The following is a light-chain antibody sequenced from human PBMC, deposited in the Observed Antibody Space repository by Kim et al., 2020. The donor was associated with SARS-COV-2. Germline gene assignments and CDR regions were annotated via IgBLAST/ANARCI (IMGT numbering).Light chain of an antibody. CDR1: SSNIGNNY. CDR2: DNN. V-gene: IGLV1-51*01. CDR3: GTWDSSLSAVV. J-gene: IGLJ2*01. Sequence: GQKVTISCSGSSSNIGNNYVSWYQQLPGTAPKLLIYDNNKRPSGIPDRFSGSQSGTSATLGITGLRTEDEADYYCGTWDSSLSAVVFGGGTQLTVL.